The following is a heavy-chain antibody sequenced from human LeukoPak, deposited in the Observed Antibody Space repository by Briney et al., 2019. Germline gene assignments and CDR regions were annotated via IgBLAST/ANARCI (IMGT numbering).Heavy chain of an antibody. Sequence: PSETLSLTCTVSGGSINSSSYYWGWIRQPPGKGLEWIGSIYYSGSTYYNPSLKSRVTISVDTSKNQFSLKLSSVTAADTAVYYCARLWSSPYYFDYWGQGTLVTVSS. CDR1: GGSINSSSYY. CDR2: IYYSGST. D-gene: IGHD3-3*01. J-gene: IGHJ4*02. CDR3: ARLWSSPYYFDY. V-gene: IGHV4-39*01.